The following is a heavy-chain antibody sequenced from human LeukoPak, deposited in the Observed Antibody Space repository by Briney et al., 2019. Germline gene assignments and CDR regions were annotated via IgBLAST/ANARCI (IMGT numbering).Heavy chain of an antibody. V-gene: IGHV3-74*01. J-gene: IGHJ4*02. CDR3: ARDRAEHNWTYHTLFDY. D-gene: IGHD1-7*01. CDR2: INDETSR. Sequence: GGSLRLSCTASGFTFRDYWMHWIRQTPREGLVWVSRINDETSRAYADSVEGRFTISRDNAKNTLYLQIDSLRAEDSAIYYCARDRAEHNWTYHTLFDYWGQGTPVTVSS. CDR1: GFTFRDYW.